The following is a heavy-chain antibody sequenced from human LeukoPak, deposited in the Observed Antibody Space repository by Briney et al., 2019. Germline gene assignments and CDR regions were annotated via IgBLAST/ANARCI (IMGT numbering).Heavy chain of an antibody. Sequence: GTLXLSCAASGFTFSSYWMSWVRQAPGKGLEWVANIKQDGSEKYYVDSVKGRFTISRDNAKNSLYLQMNSLRAEDTAVYYCARYSGSYYVGGTYYFDYWGQGTLVTVSS. D-gene: IGHD1-26*01. CDR2: IKQDGSEK. CDR3: ARYSGSYYVGGTYYFDY. V-gene: IGHV3-7*01. CDR1: GFTFSSYW. J-gene: IGHJ4*02.